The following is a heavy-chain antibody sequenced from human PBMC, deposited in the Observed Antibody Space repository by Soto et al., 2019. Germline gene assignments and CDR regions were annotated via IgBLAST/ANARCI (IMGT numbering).Heavy chain of an antibody. CDR3: ARDRSTVGANTVYYYGMDV. D-gene: IGHD1-26*01. J-gene: IGHJ6*02. V-gene: IGHV1-69*13. CDR1: GDTFRSYA. CDR2: IIPIFGTA. Sequence: ASVKVTCKASGDTFRSYAISWVRQAPGQGLEWMGGIIPIFGTANYAQKFQGRVTITADESTSTAYMELSSLRSEDTAVYYCARDRSTVGANTVYYYGMDVWGQGTTVTVSS.